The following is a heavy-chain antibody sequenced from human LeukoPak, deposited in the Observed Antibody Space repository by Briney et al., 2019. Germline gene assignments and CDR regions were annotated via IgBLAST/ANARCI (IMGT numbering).Heavy chain of an antibody. V-gene: IGHV4-4*09. D-gene: IGHD3-22*01. CDR3: AKHGYYYDSSGCYGYYFDY. Sequence: PSETLSLTCTVSGGSIRSYYWSWIRQPPGKGLEWIGYIYTSGSTNYNPSLKSRVTISVDTSKNQFSLKLSSVTAADTAVYYCAKHGYYYDSSGCYGYYFDYWGQGTLVTVSS. J-gene: IGHJ4*02. CDR2: IYTSGST. CDR1: GGSIRSYY.